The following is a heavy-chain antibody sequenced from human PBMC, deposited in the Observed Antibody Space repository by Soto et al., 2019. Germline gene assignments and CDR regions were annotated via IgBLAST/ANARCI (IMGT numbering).Heavy chain of an antibody. CDR3: ARETYYYGSGSYYTFELTEAFDY. CDR2: ISSSSSTI. V-gene: IGHV3-48*02. CDR1: GFTFSSYS. Sequence: PGGSLRLSCAASGFTFSSYSMNWVRQAPGKGLEWVSYISSSSSTIYYADSVKGRFTISRDNAKNSLYLQMNSLRDEDTAVYYCARETYYYGSGSYYTFELTEAFDYWGQGTLVTVSS. D-gene: IGHD3-10*01. J-gene: IGHJ4*02.